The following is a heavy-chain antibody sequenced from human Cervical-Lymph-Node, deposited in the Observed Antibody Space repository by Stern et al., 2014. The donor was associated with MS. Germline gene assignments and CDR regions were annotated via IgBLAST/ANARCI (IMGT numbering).Heavy chain of an antibody. D-gene: IGHD1-26*01. CDR1: GGTFSSYA. V-gene: IGHV1-69*01. CDR3: AREIRGSGSYEYYYGMDV. J-gene: IGHJ6*02. Sequence: QMQLVQSGAEVKKPGSSVKVSCKASGGTFSSYAISWVRQAPGQGLEWMGGIIPIFGTANYAQKFQGRVTITADESTSTAYMELSSLRSEDTAVYYCAREIRGSGSYEYYYGMDVGGQGTTVTVSS. CDR2: IIPIFGTA.